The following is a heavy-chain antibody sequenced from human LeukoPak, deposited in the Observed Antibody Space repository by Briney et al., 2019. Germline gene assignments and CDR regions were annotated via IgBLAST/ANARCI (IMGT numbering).Heavy chain of an antibody. V-gene: IGHV3-53*01. CDR1: GLTVSSNY. CDR3: AACPHGLDYSHH. CDR2: MYPGGST. J-gene: IGHJ4*02. D-gene: IGHD2-2*01. Sequence: GGSLRLSCAASGLTVSSNYMSWVRQAPGKGLEWVSVMYPGGSTYYADSVKGRFTISRDNSKNTVFLRMSSLRAEDTAIYFCAACPHGLDYSHHWGQGTPVSISS.